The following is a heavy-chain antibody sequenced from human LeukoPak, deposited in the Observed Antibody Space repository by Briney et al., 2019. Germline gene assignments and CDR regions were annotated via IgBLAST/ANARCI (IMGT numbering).Heavy chain of an antibody. CDR2: MWYDGSNK. Sequence: GGSLRLSCAASGFTFSSYGMHWVRQAPGKGLEWVAVMWYDGSNKYYADSVKGRFTISRDNSKNTLYLQMNSLRAEDTAVYYCARDQPPGFFDYWGQGTLVTVSS. V-gene: IGHV3-33*01. CDR3: ARDQPPGFFDY. J-gene: IGHJ4*02. CDR1: GFTFSSYG.